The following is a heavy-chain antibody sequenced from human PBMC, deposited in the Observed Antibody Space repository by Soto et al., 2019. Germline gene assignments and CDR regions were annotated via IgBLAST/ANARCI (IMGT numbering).Heavy chain of an antibody. V-gene: IGHV4-31*03. CDR2: IYYSGST. D-gene: IGHD6-13*01. Sequence: LSLTCTVSGGSISSGGYYWSWIRQHPGKGLEWIGYIYYSGSTYYNPSLKSRVTISVDTSKNQFSLKLSSVTAADTAVYYCARDATTGYSSSNNWFDPWGQGTLVTVSS. CDR3: ARDATTGYSSSNNWFDP. CDR1: GGSISSGGYY. J-gene: IGHJ5*02.